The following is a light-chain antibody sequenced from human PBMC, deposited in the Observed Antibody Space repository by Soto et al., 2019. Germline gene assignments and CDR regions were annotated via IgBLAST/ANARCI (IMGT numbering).Light chain of an antibody. CDR2: GAY. CDR3: HQYGSSPYA. V-gene: IGKV3-20*01. Sequence: EIVLTQSPGTLSLSAGERATLSCRASQSVSNNYLAWYQQRLGQAPRLLIHGAYIRATGIPDRFSGSGSGTDFSLTISRLEPEDFAVYYWHQYGSSPYAFGQGNKVEIK. CDR1: QSVSNNY. J-gene: IGKJ2*01.